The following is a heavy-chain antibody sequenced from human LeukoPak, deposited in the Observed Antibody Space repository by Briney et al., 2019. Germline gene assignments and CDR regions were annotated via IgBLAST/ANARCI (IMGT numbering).Heavy chain of an antibody. V-gene: IGHV4-34*01. J-gene: IGHJ4*02. CDR1: GGSFSGYY. CDR2: INHSGST. D-gene: IGHD6-6*01. Sequence: PSETLSLPCDVYGGSFSGYYWSWIRQPPCKLLEWIGDINHSGSTNYNPSLKSRVTISVDTSKNQFYLRLTSVTAADSAMYYCARESSSSPDYWGQGTLVTVSS. CDR3: ARESSSSPDY.